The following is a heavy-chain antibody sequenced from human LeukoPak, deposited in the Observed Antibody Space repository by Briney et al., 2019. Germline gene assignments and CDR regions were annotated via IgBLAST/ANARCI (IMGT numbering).Heavy chain of an antibody. J-gene: IGHJ4*02. CDR3: ARDRGTYCSSTSCYSDY. D-gene: IGHD2-2*01. CDR2: IKQDGSEK. Sequence: SGGSLRLSCAASGFTFSSYWMSWVRQAPGKGLEWVANIKQDGSEKYYVDSVKGRFTISRDNAKNSLYLQMNSLRAEDTAVYYCARDRGTYCSSTSCYSDYWGQGTLVTGSS. V-gene: IGHV3-7*01. CDR1: GFTFSSYW.